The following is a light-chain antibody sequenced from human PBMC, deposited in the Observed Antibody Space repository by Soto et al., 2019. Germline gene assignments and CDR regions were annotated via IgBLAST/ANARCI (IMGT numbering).Light chain of an antibody. J-gene: IGLJ2*01. V-gene: IGLV2-14*03. CDR3: SSYTSSSTRVV. Sequence: QSALTQPASVSGSPGQSITISCTGTSSDVGGYNYVSWYQQHPGKAPKVMIYDVSKRPSGVSNRFSGSKSGNTASLTISGLQVEDEGDYYCSSYTSSSTRVVFGGGTKLTVL. CDR1: SSDVGGYNY. CDR2: DVS.